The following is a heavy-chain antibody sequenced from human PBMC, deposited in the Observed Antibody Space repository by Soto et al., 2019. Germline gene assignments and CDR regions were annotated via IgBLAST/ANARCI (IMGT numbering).Heavy chain of an antibody. CDR2: ISSSSTI. V-gene: IGHV3-48*02. CDR3: ARGSTIAVAGAHDAFDI. Sequence: PGGSLRLSCAASGFTFSSYSMNWVRQAPGKGLEWVSYISSSSTIYYADSVKGRFTISRDNAKNSLYLQMNSLRDEDTAVYYCARGSTIAVAGAHDAFDIWGQGTMVTVSS. J-gene: IGHJ3*02. CDR1: GFTFSSYS. D-gene: IGHD6-19*01.